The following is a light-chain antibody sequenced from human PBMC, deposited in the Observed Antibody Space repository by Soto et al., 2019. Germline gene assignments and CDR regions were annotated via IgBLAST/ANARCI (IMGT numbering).Light chain of an antibody. CDR1: ESVSTN. V-gene: IGKV3-20*01. J-gene: IGKJ1*01. CDR2: GAS. Sequence: EIEMTQSPATLSLDPGERVTLSCRASESVSTNLAWYQQKAGQAPRLLIYGASNRATGIPDRFSGSGSGTDFTLTISRLEPEDFAVYYCQQYGSSGTFGQGTKVDI. CDR3: QQYGSSGT.